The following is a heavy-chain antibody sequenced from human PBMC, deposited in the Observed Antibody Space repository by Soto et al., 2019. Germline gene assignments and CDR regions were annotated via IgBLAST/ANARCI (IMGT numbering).Heavy chain of an antibody. D-gene: IGHD1-1*01. CDR1: GLPFSNYA. CDR2: MSGSSSTT. V-gene: IGHV3-23*01. J-gene: IGHJ4*02. Sequence: PGGSLRLSCATSGLPFSNYAMSWVRQSPGGGLEWVSSMSGSSSTTYYADSVRGRFTISRDISKNTLYLQMSSLRAEDTALYYCAKNQERERKRVIDFWGQGTLVTVSS. CDR3: AKNQERERKRVIDF.